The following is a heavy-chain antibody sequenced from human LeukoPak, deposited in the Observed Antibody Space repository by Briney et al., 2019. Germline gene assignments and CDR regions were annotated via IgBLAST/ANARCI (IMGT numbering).Heavy chain of an antibody. V-gene: IGHV1-8*03. J-gene: IGHJ6*03. CDR3: ARGAACSSTSCYQANYYYYYMDV. CDR2: MNPNSGNT. Sequence: ASVKVSCKASGYTLIGYYMHWVRQAPGQGLEWMGWMNPNSGNTGYAQKFQGRVTITRNTSISTAYMELSSLRSEDTAVYYCARGAACSSTSCYQANYYYYYMDVWGKGTTVTVSS. CDR1: GYTLIGYY. D-gene: IGHD2-2*01.